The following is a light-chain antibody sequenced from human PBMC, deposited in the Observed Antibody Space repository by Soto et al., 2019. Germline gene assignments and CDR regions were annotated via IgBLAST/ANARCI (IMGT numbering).Light chain of an antibody. CDR1: SSDVGSYNR. J-gene: IGLJ1*01. CDR2: DVS. CDR3: SSYTTSSTYV. Sequence: QSVLTQPPSLSGSPGQSVTISCTGTSSDVGSYNRVSWYQQPPDTAPKLMIYDVSNRPSGIPDRFSGSKSGNAASLTISGLQAEDEADYYCSSYTTSSTYVFGTGTKVTVL. V-gene: IGLV2-18*02.